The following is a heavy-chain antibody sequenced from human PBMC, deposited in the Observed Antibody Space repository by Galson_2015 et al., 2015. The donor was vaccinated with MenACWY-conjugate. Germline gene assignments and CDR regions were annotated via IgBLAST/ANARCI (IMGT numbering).Heavy chain of an antibody. CDR1: GYTFTSYG. V-gene: IGHV1-18*04. J-gene: IGHJ4*02. Sequence: SVKVSCKASGYTFTSYGISWVRQAPGQGLEWMGWISAYNGNTNYAQKLQGRVTMTTDTSTSTAYMELRSLRSDDTAVYYCARDRAIFGVVITFDYRGQGTLVTVSS. CDR3: ARDRAIFGVVITFDY. D-gene: IGHD3-3*01. CDR2: ISAYNGNT.